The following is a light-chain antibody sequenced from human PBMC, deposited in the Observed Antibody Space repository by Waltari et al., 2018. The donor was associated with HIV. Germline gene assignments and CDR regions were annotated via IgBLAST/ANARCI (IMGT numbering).Light chain of an antibody. V-gene: IGKV3-20*01. Sequence: EIALTQSPGTLSLSPGERDTLSCRASQTISSTYLAWYQQKPGQAPRLLIYGASSRATGIPDRFSGSGSGTDFTLTISSLEPEDCAVYYCQQYIGSPRTFGQGTKVELK. CDR3: QQYIGSPRT. CDR1: QTISSTY. CDR2: GAS. J-gene: IGKJ1*01.